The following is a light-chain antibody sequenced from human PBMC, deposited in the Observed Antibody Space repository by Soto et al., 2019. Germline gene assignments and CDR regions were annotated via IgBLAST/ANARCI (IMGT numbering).Light chain of an antibody. J-gene: IGKJ5*01. Sequence: EIVMTQSPATLSVSPGERATLSCRASQSVSSNLAWYQQKPGQPPRLLIYGASTRATGIPARFSGSGSGADFTLTIRSLEPEDFAIYYCQQRNTWPPVTFGQGTRLEIK. CDR3: QQRNTWPPVT. CDR1: QSVSSN. CDR2: GAS. V-gene: IGKV3-15*01.